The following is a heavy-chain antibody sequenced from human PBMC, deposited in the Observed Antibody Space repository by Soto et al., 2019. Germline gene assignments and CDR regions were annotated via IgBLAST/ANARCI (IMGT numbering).Heavy chain of an antibody. D-gene: IGHD3-3*01. CDR2: IYYSGST. CDR1: GGSISSYY. CDR3: ARAGVRSGPDLFTRYYYYGMDV. Sequence: QVQLQESGPGLVKPSETLSLTCTVSGGSISSYYWSWIRQPPGKGLEWIGYIYYSGSTNYNPSLKSRVTISVDTSKNQFSLKLSSVTAADTAVYYCARAGVRSGPDLFTRYYYYGMDVWGQGTTVTVSS. J-gene: IGHJ6*02. V-gene: IGHV4-59*01.